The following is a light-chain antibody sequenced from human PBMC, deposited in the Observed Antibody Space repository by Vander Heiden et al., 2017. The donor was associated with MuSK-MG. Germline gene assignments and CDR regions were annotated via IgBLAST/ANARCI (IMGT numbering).Light chain of an antibody. V-gene: IGLV2-14*03. CDR2: DVS. CDR3: TSYTASGTET. J-gene: IGLJ2*01. CDR1: SRDIGDYNN. Sequence: QSALTQPASVSGSPGQSITIPCTGTSRDIGDYNNVAWYQHHPGKAPELIMFDVSYQRSGASHRCSASKSGNTASLTISGLQTEDEADYYCTSYTASGTETFGGGTKVTVL.